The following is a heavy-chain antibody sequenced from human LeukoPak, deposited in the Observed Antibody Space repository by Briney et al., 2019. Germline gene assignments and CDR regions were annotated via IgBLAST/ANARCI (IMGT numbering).Heavy chain of an antibody. J-gene: IGHJ4*02. CDR2: ISTISSTK. CDR3: ATIRDGYNYVDS. Sequence: GGSLRLSCAASGFTFSSYDMNWVRQAPGKGLEWVSYISTISSTKYYADSVKGRFTISRDNAKNSLYLQMNSLRDEDTAVYYCATIRDGYNYVDSWGQGTLVTVSS. CDR1: GFTFSSYD. V-gene: IGHV3-48*02. D-gene: IGHD5-24*01.